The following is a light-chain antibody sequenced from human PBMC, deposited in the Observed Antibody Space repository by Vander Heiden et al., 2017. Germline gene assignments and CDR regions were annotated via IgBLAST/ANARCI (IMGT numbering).Light chain of an antibody. CDR3: QQFNSYHTRAFT. Sequence: AIQLTQSPSSLSASVGDRVTITCRASQGISSALAWYQQKPGKAPKLLIYDASSLESGVPSRFSGSGSGTDFTLTISSLQPEDFATYYCQQFNSYHTRAFTFGPGTKVDIK. J-gene: IGKJ3*01. CDR2: DAS. CDR1: QGISSA. V-gene: IGKV1-13*02.